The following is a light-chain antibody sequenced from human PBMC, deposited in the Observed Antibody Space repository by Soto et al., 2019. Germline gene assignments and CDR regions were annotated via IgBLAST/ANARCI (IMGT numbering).Light chain of an antibody. J-gene: IGLJ2*01. Sequence: QLVLTQPPSVSGAPGQRVTISCTGSSYNIGAGYDVHWYQQIPGAAPKLLIYVNSNRPSGVPDRFSGSKSGTSASLAITGLQAEDEADYYCQSFDSSLSGHVVFGGGTKVTVL. CDR3: QSFDSSLSGHVV. CDR2: VNS. V-gene: IGLV1-40*01. CDR1: SYNIGAGYD.